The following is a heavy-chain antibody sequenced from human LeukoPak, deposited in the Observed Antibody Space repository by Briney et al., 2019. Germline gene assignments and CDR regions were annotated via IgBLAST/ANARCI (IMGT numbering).Heavy chain of an antibody. CDR3: AKGVAVASPYYFDY. Sequence: PGGSLRLSCAASGFTFSSYAMSWVRQAPGKGLEWVSPISGSGSSTYYADSVKGRFTISRDNSKNTVYLQMNSLRAEDTAVYYCAKGVAVASPYYFDYWGQGTLVTVSS. D-gene: IGHD6-19*01. J-gene: IGHJ4*02. CDR2: ISGSGSST. V-gene: IGHV3-23*01. CDR1: GFTFSSYA.